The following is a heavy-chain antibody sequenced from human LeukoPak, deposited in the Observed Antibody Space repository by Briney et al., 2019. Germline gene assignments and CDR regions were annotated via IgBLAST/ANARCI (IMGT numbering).Heavy chain of an antibody. CDR2: ISSSSSYI. D-gene: IGHD2-2*01. Sequence: GGSLRLSCAASGFTFSSYSMNWVRQAPGKGLEWVSSISSSSSYIYYADSVKGRFTISRDNAKNSLYLQMNSLRAEDTAVYYCASTNPQDIVVVPADDYYLDYWGQGTLVTVSS. J-gene: IGHJ4*02. CDR3: ASTNPQDIVVVPADDYYLDY. CDR1: GFTFSSYS. V-gene: IGHV3-21*01.